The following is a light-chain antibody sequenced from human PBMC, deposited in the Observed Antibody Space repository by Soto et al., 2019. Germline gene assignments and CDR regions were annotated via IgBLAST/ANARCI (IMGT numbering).Light chain of an antibody. V-gene: IGLV2-11*01. CDR3: CSHAGNYIWV. CDR2: NVA. CDR1: SSDVGTYNL. J-gene: IGLJ3*02. Sequence: QSVLTQPRSVSGSPGQSVTLSCDGSSSDVGTYNLVSWYQQHPGKAPKLMIFNVANRPSGVPYRFSGSKSGNTASLTISGLQTEDEADYYCCSHAGNYIWVFGGGTKVTVL.